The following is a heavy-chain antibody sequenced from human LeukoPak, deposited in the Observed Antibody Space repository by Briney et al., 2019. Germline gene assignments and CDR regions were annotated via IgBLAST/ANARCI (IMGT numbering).Heavy chain of an antibody. Sequence: PGGSLRLSCAASGFTFSSYGMHWVRQAPGKGLEWVAVISYDRSNKYYADSVKGRFTISRDNSKNTLYLQMNSLRAEDTAVYYCAKDLGGPWNGMDVWGQGTTVTVSS. CDR1: GFTFSSYG. V-gene: IGHV3-30*18. D-gene: IGHD1-26*01. CDR2: ISYDRSNK. CDR3: AKDLGGPWNGMDV. J-gene: IGHJ6*02.